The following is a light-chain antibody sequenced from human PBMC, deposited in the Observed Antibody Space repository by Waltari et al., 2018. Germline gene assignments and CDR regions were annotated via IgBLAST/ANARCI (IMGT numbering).Light chain of an antibody. V-gene: IGKV1-9*01. CDR3: QQLNEYPIT. CDR1: QGLTSY. CDR2: DIS. J-gene: IGKJ5*01. Sequence: DIQLTQSPSFLSASVGDRVTITCRASQGLTSYFAWYQQKPGKAPKLLIYDISTLQSGVPSRFSGSGSGTEFTLTISSLQTEDSATYYCQQLNEYPITFGQGTRVETK.